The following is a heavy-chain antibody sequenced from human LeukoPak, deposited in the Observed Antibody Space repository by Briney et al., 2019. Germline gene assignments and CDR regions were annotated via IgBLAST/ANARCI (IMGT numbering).Heavy chain of an antibody. Sequence: ASVKVSCKASGYTFTSYGISWVRQAPGQGLEWTGWISAYNGNTNYAQKLQGRVTMTTDTSTSTAYMELRSLRSDDTAVYYCARVHLAATLYYFDYWGQGTLVTVSS. CDR1: GYTFTSYG. D-gene: IGHD2-15*01. V-gene: IGHV1-18*01. J-gene: IGHJ4*02. CDR2: ISAYNGNT. CDR3: ARVHLAATLYYFDY.